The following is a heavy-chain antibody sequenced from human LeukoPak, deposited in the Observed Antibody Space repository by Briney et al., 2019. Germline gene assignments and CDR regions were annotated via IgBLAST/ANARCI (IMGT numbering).Heavy chain of an antibody. J-gene: IGHJ5*02. Sequence: SETPSLTCAVYGGSFSGYYWSWIRQPPGKGLEWIGEINHSGSTNYNPSLKSRVTISVDTSKNQFSLKLSSVTAADTAVYYCARARRLWFGELLSWGQGTLVTVSS. CDR3: ARARRLWFGELLS. CDR2: INHSGST. CDR1: GGSFSGYY. V-gene: IGHV4-34*01. D-gene: IGHD3-10*01.